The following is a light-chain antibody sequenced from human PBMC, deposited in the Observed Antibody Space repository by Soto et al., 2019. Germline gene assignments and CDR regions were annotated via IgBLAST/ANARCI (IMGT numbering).Light chain of an antibody. CDR3: LLYYGGAWV. CDR1: TGAVTSGYY. J-gene: IGLJ3*02. Sequence: QTVVTQEPSLTVSPGGTVTLTCASSTGAVTSGYYPNWFQQKPGQAPRSLIYSTNNKQSWTPARFSGSLLGGKAALTLSGVQPEDEAHYYSLLYYGGAWVFGGGTKLTVL. V-gene: IGLV7-43*01. CDR2: STN.